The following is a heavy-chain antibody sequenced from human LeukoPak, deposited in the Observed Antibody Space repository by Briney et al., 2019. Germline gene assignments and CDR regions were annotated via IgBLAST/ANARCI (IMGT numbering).Heavy chain of an antibody. J-gene: IGHJ5*02. CDR1: GGSISSYY. CDR2: IYYSGST. V-gene: IGHV4-59*01. CDR3: AREYSSSWYNWFDP. D-gene: IGHD6-13*01. Sequence: SETLSLTCTVSGGSISSYYWSWIRQPPGKGLEWIGYIYYSGSTNYNPSLKSRVTISVDTSKNQFSLKLSSVTAADTAVYYCAREYSSSWYNWFDPWGQGTLVTVSS.